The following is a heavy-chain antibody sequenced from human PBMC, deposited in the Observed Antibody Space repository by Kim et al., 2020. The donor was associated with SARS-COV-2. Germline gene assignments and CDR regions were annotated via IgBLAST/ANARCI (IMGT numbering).Heavy chain of an antibody. Sequence: SETLSLTCTVSGGSISSGGYYWSWIRQHPGKGLEWIGYIYYSGSTYYNPSLKSRVTISVDTSKNQFSLKLSSVTAADTAVYYCASLIGGAAATRQETTDWYFDLWGRGTLVTVSS. V-gene: IGHV4-31*03. CDR1: GGSISSGGYY. CDR3: ASLIGGAAATRQETTDWYFDL. J-gene: IGHJ2*01. CDR2: IYYSGST. D-gene: IGHD6-13*01.